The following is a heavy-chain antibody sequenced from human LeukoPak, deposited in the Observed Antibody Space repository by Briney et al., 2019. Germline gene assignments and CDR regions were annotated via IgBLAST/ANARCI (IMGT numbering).Heavy chain of an antibody. D-gene: IGHD3/OR15-3a*01. CDR1: GFNFGTYW. CDR2: IKGDESKE. Sequence: GGSLRLSCAASGFNFGTYWMSWVRQAPGKGLEWVADIKGDESKEYYLDSVKGRFTISRDNAQNSLYLRMNSLRAEDTAVYYCATDGRDLGYWGQGTLVTVSS. V-gene: IGHV3-7*01. J-gene: IGHJ4*02. CDR3: ATDGRDLGY.